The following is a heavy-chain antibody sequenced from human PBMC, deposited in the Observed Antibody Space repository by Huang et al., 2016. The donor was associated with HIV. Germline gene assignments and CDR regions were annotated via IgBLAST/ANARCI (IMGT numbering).Heavy chain of an antibody. CDR1: GGSVSGHY. Sequence: QVQLQQWGAGLLKPSETLSLTCAVYGGSVSGHYWSWIRQPPGKGLEWIAEINDNGYPTYTPSLTSRVTISVPTSSNQFSLKLNSVTAADAAVYYCARASWYEPRSWYFGLWGRGTLVTVSS. J-gene: IGHJ2*01. V-gene: IGHV4-34*01. CDR3: ARASWYEPRSWYFGL. D-gene: IGHD6-13*01. CDR2: INDNGYP.